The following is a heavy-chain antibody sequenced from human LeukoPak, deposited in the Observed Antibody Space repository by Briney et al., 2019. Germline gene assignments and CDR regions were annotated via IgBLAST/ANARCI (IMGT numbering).Heavy chain of an antibody. CDR2: IYTSGST. V-gene: IGHV4-61*02. D-gene: IGHD4-17*01. CDR1: GGSISSGSYY. Sequence: PSQTLSLTCTVSGGSISSGSYYWSWIRQPAGKGLEWIGRIYTSGSTNYNPSLKSRVTISVDTSKNQSSLKLSSVTAADTAVYYCARELGPTVTPEGVRKINWFDPWGQGTLVTVSS. CDR3: ARELGPTVTPEGVRKINWFDP. J-gene: IGHJ5*02.